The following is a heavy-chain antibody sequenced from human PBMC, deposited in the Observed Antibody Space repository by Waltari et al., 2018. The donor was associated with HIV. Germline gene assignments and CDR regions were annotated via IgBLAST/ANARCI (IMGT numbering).Heavy chain of an antibody. J-gene: IGHJ4*02. CDR1: GFTFSSYA. Sequence: EVQLLESGGGLVQPGGSLRLSCAGSGFTFSSYAMTWVRQAPGKGLDWVSASFGDGGSTFYADSVKGRFTISRDNSKNTLYLQMNSLRAEDTAVYYCAKGTLNPLTTDYWGQGTLVTVSS. V-gene: IGHV3-23*01. CDR2: SFGDGGST. D-gene: IGHD4-17*01. CDR3: AKGTLNPLTTDY.